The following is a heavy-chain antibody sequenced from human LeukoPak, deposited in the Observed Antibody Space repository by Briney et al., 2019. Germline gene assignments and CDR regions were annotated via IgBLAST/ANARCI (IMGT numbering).Heavy chain of an antibody. CDR1: GFTFSSYS. D-gene: IGHD3-10*01. Sequence: PGGSLRLSCAASGFTFSSYSMNWVRQAPGKGLEWVSSISSSSSYIYYADSVKSRFTISRDNAMDRLYLQMNSLRAEDTAVYYCARAKPKNMVRGLIMRRESRYYFDYWGQGTLVTVSS. CDR3: ARAKPKNMVRGLIMRRESRYYFDY. CDR2: ISSSSSYI. J-gene: IGHJ4*02. V-gene: IGHV3-21*04.